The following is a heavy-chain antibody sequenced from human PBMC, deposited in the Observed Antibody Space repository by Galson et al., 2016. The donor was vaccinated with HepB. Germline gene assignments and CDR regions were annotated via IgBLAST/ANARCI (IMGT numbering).Heavy chain of an antibody. J-gene: IGHJ6*02. CDR2: ISYDGSKK. CDR3: AKDEFLEGDYYYYGMDV. Sequence: SLRLSCAASGFTFSSYGMYWVRQAPGKGLEWVAVISYDGSKKYYADSVKGRITISRDNSKNTLYLQMSSLRAEDTAVYYCAKDEFLEGDYYYYGMDVWGQGTTVTVSS. V-gene: IGHV3-30*18. D-gene: IGHD3-3*01. CDR1: GFTFSSYG.